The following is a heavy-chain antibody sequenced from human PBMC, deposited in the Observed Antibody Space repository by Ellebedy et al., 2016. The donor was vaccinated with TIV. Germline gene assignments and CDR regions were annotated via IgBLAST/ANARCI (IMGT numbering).Heavy chain of an antibody. Sequence: SQTLSLTCXISGDSVSSNSAAWNWIRQSPSRGLEWLGRTYYRSKWYNDYALSMKGRITVNPDTSKNQFSLQLNSVTPEDTGVYYCARDPAGDQGLDYWGQGTLVTVSS. D-gene: IGHD7-27*01. J-gene: IGHJ4*02. CDR3: ARDPAGDQGLDY. V-gene: IGHV6-1*01. CDR1: GDSVSSNSAA. CDR2: TYYRSKWYN.